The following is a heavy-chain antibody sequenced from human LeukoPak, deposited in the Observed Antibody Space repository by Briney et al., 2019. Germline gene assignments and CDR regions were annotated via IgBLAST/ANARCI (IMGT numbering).Heavy chain of an antibody. Sequence: GGSLRLSCAASGFDFNHVWMSWVRQAPGKGLECVGRIKSKADGVTTDYAAPVKGRFTISRDDSKNTLYLQMNSLKTEDTAVYYCARIRGYSVYDFSYWGQGTLVTVPS. CDR2: IKSKADGVTT. V-gene: IGHV3-15*01. J-gene: IGHJ4*02. CDR1: GFDFNHVW. CDR3: ARIRGYSVYDFSY. D-gene: IGHD5/OR15-5a*01.